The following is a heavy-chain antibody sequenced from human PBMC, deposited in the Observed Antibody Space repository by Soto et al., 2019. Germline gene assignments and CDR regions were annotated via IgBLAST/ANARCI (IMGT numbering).Heavy chain of an antibody. CDR3: ARDRIYYDILTGYYILDAFDI. V-gene: IGHV3-21*01. CDR1: GFTFSSYS. J-gene: IGHJ3*02. CDR2: ISSSSSYI. D-gene: IGHD3-9*01. Sequence: PGGSLRLSCAASGFTFSSYSMNWVRQAPGKGLEWVSSISSSSSYIYYADSVKGRFTISRDNAKNSLYLQMNSLRAEDTAVYYCARDRIYYDILTGYYILDAFDIWGQGTMVTVSS.